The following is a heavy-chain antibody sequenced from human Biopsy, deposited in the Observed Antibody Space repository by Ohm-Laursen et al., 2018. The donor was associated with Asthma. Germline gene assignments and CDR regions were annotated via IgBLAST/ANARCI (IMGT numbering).Heavy chain of an antibody. CDR3: ARAVDYSHYYGIDV. Sequence: ASVKVSCKTSGYTFNSAGITWVRQVPGQGLEWMGWISVYNGNTKVAQKLQDRVTMITDTSTSTAYMELRSLRSDDTAVYFCARAVDYSHYYGIDVWGQGTTVTVS. CDR2: ISVYNGNT. J-gene: IGHJ6*02. CDR1: GYTFNSAG. V-gene: IGHV1-18*01. D-gene: IGHD3-10*01.